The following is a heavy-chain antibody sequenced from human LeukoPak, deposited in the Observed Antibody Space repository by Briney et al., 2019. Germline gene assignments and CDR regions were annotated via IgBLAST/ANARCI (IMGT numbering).Heavy chain of an antibody. V-gene: IGHV3-21*01. CDR3: AREDADLPFDY. CDR1: GFTFSSYS. J-gene: IGHJ4*02. D-gene: IGHD2-2*01. Sequence: GGSLRLSCAASGFTFSSYSMNWVRQAPGKGLEWVSSISSSSSYIHYADSVKGRFTISRDNAKNSLYLQMNSLRAEDTAVYYCAREDADLPFDYWGQGTLVTVSS. CDR2: ISSSSSYI.